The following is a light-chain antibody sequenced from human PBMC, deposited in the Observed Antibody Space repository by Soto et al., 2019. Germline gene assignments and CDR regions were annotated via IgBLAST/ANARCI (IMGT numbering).Light chain of an antibody. CDR1: SSNIGDNY. CDR2: DNN. J-gene: IGLJ2*01. V-gene: IGLV1-51*01. CDR3: GTWDTSLSAGV. Sequence: QAVVTQPPSVSGDPGQKVTISCSGSSSNIGDNYVSWYQQFPGTAPKLLIYDNNKRPSGIPDRFSGSTSGTSATLGITGLQTGDEADYYCGTWDTSLSAGVFGGGTKLTVL.